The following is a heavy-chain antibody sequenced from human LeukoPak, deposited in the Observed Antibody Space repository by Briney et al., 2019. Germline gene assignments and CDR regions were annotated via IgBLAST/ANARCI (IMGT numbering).Heavy chain of an antibody. CDR3: ARVHYDFWSGLIY. Sequence: GRSLRLSCAASGFTFSSYAMHWVRQAPGKGLEWVAVISYDGSNKYYADSVKGRFTISRDNSKNTLYLQMNSLRAEDTAVYYCARVHYDFWSGLIYWGQGTLVTVSS. V-gene: IGHV3-30-3*01. D-gene: IGHD3-3*01. CDR2: ISYDGSNK. CDR1: GFTFSSYA. J-gene: IGHJ4*02.